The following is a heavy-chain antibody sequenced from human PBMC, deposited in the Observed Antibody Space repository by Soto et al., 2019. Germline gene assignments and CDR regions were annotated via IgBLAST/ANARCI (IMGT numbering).Heavy chain of an antibody. D-gene: IGHD4-17*01. V-gene: IGHV1-46*01. Sequence: QVQLVQSGAEVKKPGASVKVSCKASGYTFTSYYMHWVRQAPGQGLEWMGIINPSGGSTSYAQKFQGRVTMTRDTSTSTVYMELSRLRSEDTAVYYCASYGGQGGMDVWGQGTTVTVSS. J-gene: IGHJ6*02. CDR1: GYTFTSYY. CDR3: ASYGGQGGMDV. CDR2: INPSGGST.